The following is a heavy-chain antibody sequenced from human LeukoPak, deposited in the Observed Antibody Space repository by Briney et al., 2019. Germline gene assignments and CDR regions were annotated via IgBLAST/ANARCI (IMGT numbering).Heavy chain of an antibody. V-gene: IGHV5-51*01. CDR1: GYPFISYW. Sequence: GESLKISCKGSGYPFISYWIGWVRQMPGKGLEWMGNIYPADSDTRYSPSFQGQVTISADKSISTAYLQWSSLKASDTAMYYCARTGYTSGWYVGSFDYWGQGTLVTVSS. J-gene: IGHJ4*02. D-gene: IGHD6-19*01. CDR3: ARTGYTSGWYVGSFDY. CDR2: IYPADSDT.